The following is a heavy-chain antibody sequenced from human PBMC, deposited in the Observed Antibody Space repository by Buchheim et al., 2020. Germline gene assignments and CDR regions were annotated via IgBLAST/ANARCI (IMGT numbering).Heavy chain of an antibody. CDR1: GFTFSSYG. Sequence: QVQLVESGGGVVQPGRSLRLSCAASGFTFSSYGMHWVRQAPGKGLEWVAVISYDGSNKYYADSVKGRFTIYRDNSKNTLYLQMNSLRAEDTAVYYCAKDHKRGSYFGYFDLWGRGTL. CDR3: AKDHKRGSYFGYFDL. V-gene: IGHV3-30*18. CDR2: ISYDGSNK. D-gene: IGHD1-26*01. J-gene: IGHJ2*01.